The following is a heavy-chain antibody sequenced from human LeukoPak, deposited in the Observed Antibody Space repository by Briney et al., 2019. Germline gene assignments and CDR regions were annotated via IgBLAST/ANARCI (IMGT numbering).Heavy chain of an antibody. CDR1: GGSFSGYY. D-gene: IGHD7-27*01. CDR2: INHSGST. J-gene: IGHJ5*02. CDR3: ARKKPWGHGGTGNFDP. Sequence: SETLSLTCAVYGGSFSGYYWSWIRQPPGKGLEWIGEINHSGSTNYNPSLKSRVTISVDTSKNQFSLKLSSVTAADTAVYYCARKKPWGHGGTGNFDPWGREPWSPSPQ. V-gene: IGHV4-34*01.